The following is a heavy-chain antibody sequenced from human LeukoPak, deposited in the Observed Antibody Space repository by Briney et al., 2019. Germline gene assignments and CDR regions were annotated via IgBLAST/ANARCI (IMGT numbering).Heavy chain of an antibody. CDR1: GFTFSSYS. J-gene: IGHJ4*02. CDR2: ISSSSSYI. Sequence: GGSLRLPCAASGFTFSSYSMNWVRQAPGKGLEWVSSISSSSSYIYYADSVKGRFTISRDNAKNSLYLQMNSLRAEDTAVYYCARVEFDRSTDYWGQGTLVTVSS. D-gene: IGHD3-10*01. CDR3: ARVEFDRSTDY. V-gene: IGHV3-21*01.